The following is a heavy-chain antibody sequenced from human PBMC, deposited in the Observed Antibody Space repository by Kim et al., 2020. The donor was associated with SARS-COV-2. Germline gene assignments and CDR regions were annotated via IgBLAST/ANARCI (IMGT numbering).Heavy chain of an antibody. CDR2: IGSSNIYK. J-gene: IGHJ4*02. CDR3: ARGRGTVVAGTSAAGDY. D-gene: IGHD6-19*01. Sequence: GGSLRLSCVASGFTFSSYSMNWVRQAPGKGLEWVSSIGSSNIYKYYAGSVKCRFTISRDNAKNSLYLQLNGLRAEDTAVYYCARGRGTVVAGTSAAGDYWGQGTLVTVSS. V-gene: IGHV3-21*01. CDR1: GFTFSSYS.